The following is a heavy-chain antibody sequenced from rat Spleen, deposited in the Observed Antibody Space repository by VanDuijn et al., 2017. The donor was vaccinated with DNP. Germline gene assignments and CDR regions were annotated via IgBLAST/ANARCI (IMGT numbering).Heavy chain of an antibody. CDR3: ARWYNYFDY. J-gene: IGHJ2*01. D-gene: IGHD1-5*01. V-gene: IGHV3-1*01. CDR1: AYSITTNY. CDR2: ISYRGST. Sequence: EVQLQESGPGLVKPSQSLSLTCSVTAYSITTNYWGWIRKFPGNKMEWVGHISYRGSTTYNPSLKSRISIIRDTSKNQFFLQLNSVTTEDTATYYCARWYNYFDYWGQGVMVTVSS.